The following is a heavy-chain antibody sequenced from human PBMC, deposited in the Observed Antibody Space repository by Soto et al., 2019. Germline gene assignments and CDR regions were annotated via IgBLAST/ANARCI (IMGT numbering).Heavy chain of an antibody. CDR3: ARNGDGYNSWLHY. CDR2: IYYSGST. CDR1: GGSISRGGYY. D-gene: IGHD5-12*01. Sequence: SETLSLTCTVSGGSISRGGYYWSWIRQHPGKGLEWIGYIYYSGSTYYNPSLKSRVTISVDTSKNQFSLKLSSVTAADTAVYYCARNGDGYNSWLHYWGQGTLATAPQ. J-gene: IGHJ4*02. V-gene: IGHV4-31*03.